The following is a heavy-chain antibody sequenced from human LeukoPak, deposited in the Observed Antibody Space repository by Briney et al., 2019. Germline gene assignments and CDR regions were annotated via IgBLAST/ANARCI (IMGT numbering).Heavy chain of an antibody. V-gene: IGHV3-23*01. CDR2: ISNNGGYT. CDR1: GFTFSSSA. J-gene: IGHJ4*02. Sequence: GGSLRLSCAASGFTFSSSARSWVRQAPGKGLEWVSAISNNGGYTYYADSVQGRFTISRDNSKSTLCLQMNSLRAEDMAVYYCAKQLGYCSDGSCYFPYWGQGTLVTVSS. CDR3: AKQLGYCSDGSCYFPY. D-gene: IGHD2-15*01.